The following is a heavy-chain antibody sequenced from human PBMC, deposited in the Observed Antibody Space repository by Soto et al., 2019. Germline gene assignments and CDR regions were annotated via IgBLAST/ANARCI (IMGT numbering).Heavy chain of an antibody. CDR1: GYTFTGYY. CDR2: INPNSGGT. V-gene: IGHV1-2*02. Sequence: SVKVSCKASGYTFTGYYMHWVRQAPGQGLEWMGWINPNSGGTNYAQKLQGRVTMTRDPSISTAYMELSRLRSDDTAVYYCARDIDMDIVVEVAATAPGYWGQGTLVTVSS. D-gene: IGHD2-15*01. CDR3: ARDIDMDIVVEVAATAPGY. J-gene: IGHJ4*02.